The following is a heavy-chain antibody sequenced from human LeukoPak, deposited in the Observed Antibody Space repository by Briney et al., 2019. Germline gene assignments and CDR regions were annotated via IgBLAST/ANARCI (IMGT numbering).Heavy chain of an antibody. CDR2: IYHSGST. Sequence: PSGTLSLTCAVSGGSISSSNWWSWVRQPPGKGLEWIGEIYHSGSTNYNPSLKSRVTISVDKSKNQFSLKLSSVTAADTAVYYCARVFVPRLGGITGTSPRRFLFDYWGQGTLVTVSS. V-gene: IGHV4-4*02. CDR3: ARVFVPRLGGITGTSPRRFLFDY. J-gene: IGHJ4*02. D-gene: IGHD1-20*01. CDR1: GGSISSSNW.